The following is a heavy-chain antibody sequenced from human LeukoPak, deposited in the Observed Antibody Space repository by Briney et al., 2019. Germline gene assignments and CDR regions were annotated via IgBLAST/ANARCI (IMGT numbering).Heavy chain of an antibody. D-gene: IGHD5-24*01. J-gene: IGHJ4*02. CDR1: GGTFSSYS. CDR2: IIPIFGTA. V-gene: IGHV1-69*01. Sequence: SVKVSCKASGGTFSSYSISWVRQAPGQGLEWMGGIIPIFGTANYAQKFQGRVTITADESTSTAYMELSSLRSEDTAVYYCASGRGRWLQIDYWGQGTLVTVSS. CDR3: ASGRGRWLQIDY.